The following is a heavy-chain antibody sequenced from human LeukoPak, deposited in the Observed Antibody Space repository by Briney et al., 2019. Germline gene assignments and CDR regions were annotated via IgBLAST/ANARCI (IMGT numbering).Heavy chain of an antibody. CDR1: GFTFSSYG. J-gene: IGHJ3*02. CDR2: LYRDGTT. V-gene: IGHV3-66*01. D-gene: IGHD3-10*01. Sequence: GGSLRLSCAASGFTFSSYGMSWVRQAPGRGLEWVSVLYRDGTTYYTDSVKGRFTISRDNSKNTLYLQMNSLRAEDTAVYYCARTMVRGVIDAFDIWGRGTLVTVSS. CDR3: ARTMVRGVIDAFDI.